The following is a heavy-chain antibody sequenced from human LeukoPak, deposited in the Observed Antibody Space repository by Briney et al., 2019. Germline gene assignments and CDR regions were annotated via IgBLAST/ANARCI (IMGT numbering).Heavy chain of an antibody. CDR3: ARLVVTGENFDY. D-gene: IGHD2-15*01. J-gene: IGHJ4*02. V-gene: IGHV4-39*01. CDR2: IYYSGST. Sequence: PSETLSLTCTVSGGSISSSSYYWGWIRQPPGKGLEWIGSIYYSGSTYYNPSLKSRVTISVDTSKNQFSLKLSSVTAADTAVYYGARLVVTGENFDYWGQGTLVTVSS. CDR1: GGSISSSSYY.